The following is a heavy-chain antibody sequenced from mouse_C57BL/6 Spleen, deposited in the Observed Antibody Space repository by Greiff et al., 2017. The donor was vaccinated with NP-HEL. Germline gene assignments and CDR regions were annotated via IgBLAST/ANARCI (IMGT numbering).Heavy chain of an antibody. CDR1: GYTFTSYT. CDR3: ARPLITTVVAKDWYFDV. CDR2: INPSSGYT. Sequence: QVQLQQSGAELARPGASVKMSCKASGYTFTSYTMHWVKQRPGQGLEWIGYINPSSGYTKYNQKFKDKATLTADKSSSIAYMQLSSLTSEDSAVYYCARPLITTVVAKDWYFDVWGTGTTVTVSS. D-gene: IGHD1-1*01. J-gene: IGHJ1*03. V-gene: IGHV1-4*01.